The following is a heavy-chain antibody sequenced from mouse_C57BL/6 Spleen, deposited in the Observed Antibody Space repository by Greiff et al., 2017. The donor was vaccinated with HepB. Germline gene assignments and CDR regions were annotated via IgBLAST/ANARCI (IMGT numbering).Heavy chain of an antibody. V-gene: IGHV1-59*01. CDR2: IDPSDSYT. Sequence: QVQLQQPGAELVRPGTSVKLSCKASGYTFTSYWMHWVKQRPGQGLEWIGVIDPSDSYTNYNQKFKGKATLTVDTSSSTAYMQLSSLTSEDSAVYYCARGEGLGRRFDYWGQGTTLTVSS. CDR3: ARGEGLGRRFDY. J-gene: IGHJ2*01. CDR1: GYTFTSYW. D-gene: IGHD4-1*01.